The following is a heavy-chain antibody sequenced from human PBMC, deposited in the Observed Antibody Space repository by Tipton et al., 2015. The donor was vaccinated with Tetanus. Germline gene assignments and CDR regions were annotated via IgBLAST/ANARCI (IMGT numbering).Heavy chain of an antibody. V-gene: IGHV3-7*01. CDR1: GFTFNSDC. CDR3: VRYSGCCGCVY. CDR2: IRQDGSEK. D-gene: IGHD5-12*01. Sequence: SLRLSCAASGFTFNSDCMTWVRQAPGKGLEWVANIRQDGSEKYYVDSVKGRFTISRDNAKNLLYLQMNSLRAEDTAVYYCVRYSGCCGCVYWGRGTLVAFSS. J-gene: IGHJ4*02.